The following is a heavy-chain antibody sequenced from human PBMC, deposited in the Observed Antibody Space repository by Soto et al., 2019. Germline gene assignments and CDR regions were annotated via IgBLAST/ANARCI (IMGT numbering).Heavy chain of an antibody. Sequence: RGESLKISCETSGYSFTDYWITWVRQMPGKGLEWMGKIDPRDSYPNYSPSIQGHVTISIDKSSSTSYLQWSSLKASDTAMYYCARHSPHTGSYYAFFDYWGQGTQVTVSS. J-gene: IGHJ4*02. V-gene: IGHV5-10-1*01. D-gene: IGHD1-26*01. CDR2: IDPRDSYP. CDR1: GYSFTDYW. CDR3: ARHSPHTGSYYAFFDY.